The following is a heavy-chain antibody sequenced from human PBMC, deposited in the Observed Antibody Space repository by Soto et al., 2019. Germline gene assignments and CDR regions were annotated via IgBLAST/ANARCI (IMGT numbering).Heavy chain of an antibody. CDR1: GFTFSSYG. CDR3: ARDGGTVTHIDFDY. D-gene: IGHD4-17*01. V-gene: IGHV3-33*01. J-gene: IGHJ4*02. Sequence: GGSLRLSCAASGFTFSSYGMHWVRQAPGKGLEWVAVIWYDGSNKYYADSVKGRFTISRDNSKNTLYLQMNSLRAEDTAVYYCARDGGTVTHIDFDYWGQGTLVTVSS. CDR2: IWYDGSNK.